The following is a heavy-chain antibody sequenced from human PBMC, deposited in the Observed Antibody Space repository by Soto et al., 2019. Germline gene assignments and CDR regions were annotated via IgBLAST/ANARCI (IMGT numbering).Heavy chain of an antibody. D-gene: IGHD2-2*01. V-gene: IGHV4-59*08. CDR3: ARHTYCSSTSCHDAFDI. Sequence: QVQLQESGPGLVKPSETLSLTCTVSAGSISSYYWSWIRQPPGKGLEWIGYIYYSGNTNYNPSLKSRVTISVDPAKNQYAPKLSSVTAADTAVYYCARHTYCSSTSCHDAFDIWGQGTMVTVSS. J-gene: IGHJ3*02. CDR2: IYYSGNT. CDR1: AGSISSYY.